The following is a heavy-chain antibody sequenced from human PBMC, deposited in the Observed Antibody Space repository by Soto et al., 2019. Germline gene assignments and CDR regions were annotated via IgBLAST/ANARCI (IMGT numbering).Heavy chain of an antibody. D-gene: IGHD6-13*01. CDR2: ISWNSGSI. Sequence: GGSLRLSCAASGFTFDDYAMHGVRQAPGKGLEWVSGISWNSGSIGYADSVKGRFTISRDNAKNSLYLQMNSLRAEDTALYYCAKDTESSSWFGGFDYWGQGTLVTVSS. J-gene: IGHJ4*02. CDR1: GFTFDDYA. V-gene: IGHV3-9*01. CDR3: AKDTESSSWFGGFDY.